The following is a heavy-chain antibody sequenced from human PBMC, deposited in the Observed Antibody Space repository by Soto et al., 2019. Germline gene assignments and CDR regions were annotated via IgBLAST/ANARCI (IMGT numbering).Heavy chain of an antibody. CDR2: ISWNSGSI. Sequence: GGSLRLSCAASGFTFDDYAMHWVRQAPGKGLEWVSSISWNSGSIGYADSVKGRFTISRDNAKNSLYVHMNSLRTEDTALYYCAKDQSVATGSWTLPWEFDSWGQGTLVTVSS. D-gene: IGHD5-12*01. J-gene: IGHJ4*02. CDR3: AKDQSVATGSWTLPWEFDS. V-gene: IGHV3-9*01. CDR1: GFTFDDYA.